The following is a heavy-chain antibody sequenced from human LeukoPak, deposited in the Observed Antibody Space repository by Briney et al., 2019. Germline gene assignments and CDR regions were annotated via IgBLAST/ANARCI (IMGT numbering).Heavy chain of an antibody. Sequence: ASVKVSCKASGYTFTSYGISWVRQAPGQGLEWMGWISAYNGDTNYAQKLQGRVTMTTDTSTSTAYMELRSLRSDDTAVYYCARDLCGGDCYGMDVWGQGTTVTVSS. CDR1: GYTFTSYG. CDR3: ARDLCGGDCYGMDV. D-gene: IGHD2-21*01. J-gene: IGHJ6*02. CDR2: ISAYNGDT. V-gene: IGHV1-18*01.